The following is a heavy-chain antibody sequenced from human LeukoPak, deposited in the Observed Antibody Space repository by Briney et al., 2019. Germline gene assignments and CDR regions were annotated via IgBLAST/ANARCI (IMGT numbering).Heavy chain of an antibody. CDR1: GGSISSYY. CDR2: IYYSGST. Sequence: PSETLSLTCTVSGGSISSYYWSWIRQPPGKGLEWIGSIYYSGSTYYNPSLKSRVTISVDTSKNQFSLKLISVTAADTAVYYCARMDGGVVVPAAISPLGYWGQGTLVTVSS. D-gene: IGHD2-2*01. CDR3: ARMDGGVVVPAAISPLGY. V-gene: IGHV4-59*05. J-gene: IGHJ4*02.